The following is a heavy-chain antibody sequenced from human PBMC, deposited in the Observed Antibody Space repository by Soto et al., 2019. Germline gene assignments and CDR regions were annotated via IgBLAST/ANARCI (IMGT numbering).Heavy chain of an antibody. V-gene: IGHV1-69*12. CDR2: IIPMFGSA. Sequence: QVQLVQSGAEVKKPGSSVKVSCKASGGTFRNYAISWVRQAPGQGLVWMGGIIPMFGSAIYAQKFQGRVTINADESTSTAYMELSSLRSDDTAVYYCARDRGDYFGSGTHDYWGQGTLVTVSS. J-gene: IGHJ4*02. D-gene: IGHD3-10*01. CDR1: GGTFRNYA. CDR3: ARDRGDYFGSGTHDY.